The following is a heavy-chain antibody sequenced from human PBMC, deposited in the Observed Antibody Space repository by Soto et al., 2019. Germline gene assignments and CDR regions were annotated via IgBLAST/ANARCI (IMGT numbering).Heavy chain of an antibody. CDR1: GFPFSSYW. CDR3: ARLNWPYGVDV. J-gene: IGHJ6*02. Sequence: EVQLVESGGGLVQPGGSLRLSCAASGFPFSSYWMSWVHQDPGKGLVLVSRIKTDGSRIEYADSVKGRFTVFRDNAKSTLYLQMNSLRVEDTAVYYCARLNWPYGVDVWGQGTTVTVSS. V-gene: IGHV3-74*03. CDR2: IKTDGSRI.